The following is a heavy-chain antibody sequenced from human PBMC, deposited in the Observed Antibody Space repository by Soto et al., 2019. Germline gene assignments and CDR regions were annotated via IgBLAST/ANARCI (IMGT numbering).Heavy chain of an antibody. V-gene: IGHV3-21*01. J-gene: IGHJ4*02. CDR1: GCNFSDSR. CDR3: ARHGGMVRRVLITTYIDY. Sequence: GGSLRRSCAASGCNFSDSRMNWVRQAPGKGLECVASISSYNSYTYYADSIKGRFTISRDNAKKSLYLQINSLSAEDTAVYYCARHGGMVRRVLITTYIDYWGQGTQGTVSP. D-gene: IGHD3-10*01. CDR2: ISSYNSYT.